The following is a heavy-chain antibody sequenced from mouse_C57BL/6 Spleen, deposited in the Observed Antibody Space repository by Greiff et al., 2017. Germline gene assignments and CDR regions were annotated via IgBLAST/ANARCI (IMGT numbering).Heavy chain of an antibody. CDR2: INPNNGGT. Sequence: VQLQQSGPELVKPGASVKISCKASGYTFTDYYMNWVKQSHGKSLEWIGDINPNNGGTSYNQKFKVKATLTVDKSSSTAYMELRSLTSEDSAVYYCAAPYDYPWFAYWGQGTLVTVSA. CDR1: GYTFTDYY. V-gene: IGHV1-26*01. J-gene: IGHJ3*01. CDR3: AAPYDYPWFAY. D-gene: IGHD2-4*01.